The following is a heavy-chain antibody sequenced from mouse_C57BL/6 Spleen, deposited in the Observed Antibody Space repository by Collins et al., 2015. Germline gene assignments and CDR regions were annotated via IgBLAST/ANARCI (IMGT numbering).Heavy chain of an antibody. CDR1: GYTFTDYE. CDR2: IDPETGGT. D-gene: IGHD1-1*02. J-gene: IGHJ2*01. V-gene: IGHV1-15*01. Sequence: QVQLQQSGAELVRPGASVTLSCKTSGYTFTDYEVHWVKQTPVHGLEWIGAIDPETGGTAYNQKFKGKATITADTSSNTAYLQLSSLTSEDTAVYYCSTWWLEGYYFDYWGQGTTLTVSS. CDR3: STWWLEGYYFDY.